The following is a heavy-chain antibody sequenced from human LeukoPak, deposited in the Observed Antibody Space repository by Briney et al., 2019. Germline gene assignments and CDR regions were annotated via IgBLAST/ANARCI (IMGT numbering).Heavy chain of an antibody. CDR2: IYSGGST. CDR3: ARAIPDAFDI. V-gene: IGHV3-66*01. Sequence: PGGSLRLSCAASGFTVSSNYMSWVRQAPGRGLEWVSVIYSGGSTYYADSVKGRFTISRDNSKNTLYLQMNSLRAEDTAVYYCARAIPDAFDIWGQGTMVTVSS. CDR1: GFTVSSNY. J-gene: IGHJ3*02.